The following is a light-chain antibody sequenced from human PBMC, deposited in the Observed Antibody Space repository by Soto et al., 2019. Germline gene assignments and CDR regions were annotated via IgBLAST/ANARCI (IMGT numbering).Light chain of an antibody. J-gene: IGKJ5*01. CDR2: KVS. Sequence: DVVMTQSPLSLPVTLGQPASISCRSNQSLVHSDGIAYFSWFQQRPGRSPRRLIYKVSNRDSGDPARSSGSGSGTDVALKISRVEAEDVGVYYCTQGTHWPITCGQWTPLEIK. V-gene: IGKV2-30*02. CDR3: TQGTHWPIT. CDR1: QSLVHSDGIAY.